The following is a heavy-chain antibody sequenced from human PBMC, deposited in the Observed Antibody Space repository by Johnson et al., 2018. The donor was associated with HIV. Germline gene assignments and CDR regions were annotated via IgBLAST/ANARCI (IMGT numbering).Heavy chain of an antibody. CDR1: GFTFSSYG. V-gene: IGHV3-30*02. J-gene: IGHJ3*02. CDR3: ARGQRSSWYPVNAFDI. Sequence: QVQLVESGGGVVQPGGSLRLSCAASGFTFSSYGMHWVRQAPGKGLEWVAFIRYDVSIKYYADSVKGRFTISRDNSKNTLYLQMNSLRAGDTAVYYCARGQRSSWYPVNAFDIWGQGTMVTVSS. D-gene: IGHD6-13*01. CDR2: IRYDVSIK.